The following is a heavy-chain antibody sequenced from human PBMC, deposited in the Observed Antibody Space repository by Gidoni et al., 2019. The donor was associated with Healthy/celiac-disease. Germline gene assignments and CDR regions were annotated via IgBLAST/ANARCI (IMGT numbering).Heavy chain of an antibody. V-gene: IGHV3-20*04. CDR2: INWNGGSP. Sequence: EVPLVESGGGVVRPGGSLRLSCAASGFTFVDYGMSWARQAPGKGLEWVSGINWNGGSPGYADSVKGRFTISRDNAKNSLYLQMNSLRAEDTALYYCAREGYCSSTSCYLLYYYYGMDVWGQGTTVTVSS. D-gene: IGHD2-2*01. J-gene: IGHJ6*02. CDR1: GFTFVDYG. CDR3: AREGYCSSTSCYLLYYYYGMDV.